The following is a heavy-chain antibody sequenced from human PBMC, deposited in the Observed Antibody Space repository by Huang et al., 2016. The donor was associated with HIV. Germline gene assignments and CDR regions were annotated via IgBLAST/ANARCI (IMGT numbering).Heavy chain of an antibody. CDR2: IKTNTGNP. J-gene: IGHJ4*02. CDR3: ARDYYDSRGYDIHAVVDY. CDR1: GYTFTRYA. D-gene: IGHD3-22*01. Sequence: QVQLVQSGSELRKPGASVKVSCQASGYTFTRYAMNWVRQAPGQGLEWMGWIKTNTGNPTYAQAFTGRFVLALDTSVSTAYLQISSLEAEDTAVYYWARDYYDSRGYDIHAVVDYWGQGTLVTVSS. V-gene: IGHV7-4-1*02.